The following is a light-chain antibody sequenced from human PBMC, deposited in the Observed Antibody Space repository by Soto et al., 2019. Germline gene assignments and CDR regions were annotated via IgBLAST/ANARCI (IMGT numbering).Light chain of an antibody. CDR3: QQYNTWTWT. V-gene: IGKV3-20*01. CDR1: QTVRNNY. Sequence: EFVLTQSPGTLSLSPGERATLSCRASQTVRNNYLAWYQQKPGQAPRLLIYDASSRATGIPDRFSGGGSGTDFTLTISSLQSEDFAIYYCQQYNTWTWTFGQGTKVDIK. CDR2: DAS. J-gene: IGKJ1*01.